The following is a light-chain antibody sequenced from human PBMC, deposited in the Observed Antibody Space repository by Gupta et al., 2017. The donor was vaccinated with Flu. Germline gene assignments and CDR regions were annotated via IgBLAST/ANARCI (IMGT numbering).Light chain of an antibody. CDR2: GAS. CDR3: QQYGSSPLT. CDR1: QIVSTSY. J-gene: IGKJ4*01. V-gene: IGKV3-20*01. Sequence: EIVLTQSPGTLPLSPGERATLSCRASQIVSTSYLAWYQQKPGQAPRLLIYGASNRATGIPDRFSGSGSGTDFTLTVSRLEPEDFAMYFCQQYGSSPLTFGGGTKVEIK.